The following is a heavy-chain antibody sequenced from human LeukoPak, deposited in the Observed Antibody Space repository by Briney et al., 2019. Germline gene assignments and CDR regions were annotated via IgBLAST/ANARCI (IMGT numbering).Heavy chain of an antibody. V-gene: IGHV1-2*06. J-gene: IGHJ4*02. CDR2: INPNSGGT. CDR1: GYTFTGYY. CDR3: ARGYCSGGSCPTFFDY. D-gene: IGHD2-15*01. Sequence: ASVKVSCKASGYTFTGYYMHWVRQAPGQGLEWMGRINPNSGGTNYAQKFQGRATMTRDTSISTAYMELSRLRSDDTAMYYCARGYCSGGSCPTFFDYWGQGTLVTVSS.